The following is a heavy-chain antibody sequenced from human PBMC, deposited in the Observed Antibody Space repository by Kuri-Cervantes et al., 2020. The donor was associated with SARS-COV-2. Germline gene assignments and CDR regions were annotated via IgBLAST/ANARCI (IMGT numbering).Heavy chain of an antibody. J-gene: IGHJ4*02. CDR1: GFTFSSYG. CDR2: ISGSGGST. Sequence: GGSLRLSCAASGFTFSSYGMHWVRQAPGKGLEWVSAISGSGGSTYYADSVKGRFTISRDNSKNTLYLQMNSLRAEDTAVYYCAKGLEYSSSSFDYWGQGTLVTVSS. CDR3: AKGLEYSSSSFDY. V-gene: IGHV3-23*01. D-gene: IGHD6-6*01.